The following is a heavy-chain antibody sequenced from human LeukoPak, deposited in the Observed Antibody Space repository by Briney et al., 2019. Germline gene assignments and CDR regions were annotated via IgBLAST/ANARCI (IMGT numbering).Heavy chain of an antibody. CDR2: ISAYNGNT. J-gene: IGHJ4*02. Sequence: ASVKVSCKASGYTFTSYGISWVRQAPGQGLEWMGWISAYNGNTNYAQKLQGRVTMTTDTSTSTAYMGLRSLRSDDTAVYYCARRPYYYGSGSFHYFDYWGQGTLVTVSS. D-gene: IGHD3-10*01. V-gene: IGHV1-18*01. CDR3: ARRPYYYGSGSFHYFDY. CDR1: GYTFTSYG.